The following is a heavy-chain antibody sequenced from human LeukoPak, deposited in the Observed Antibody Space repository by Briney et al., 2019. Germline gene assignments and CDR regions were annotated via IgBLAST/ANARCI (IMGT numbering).Heavy chain of an antibody. CDR2: ISSGNSYI. V-gene: IGHV3-21*01. CDR1: GFTFSSYS. Sequence: GGSLRLSCAASGFTFSSYSMNWVRQAPGKGLEWVSSISSGNSYIYYAESVKGRFTISRDNAKNSLYLQMNSLRAEDTAVYYCARDGLLAARPIDYWGQGTLVTVSS. J-gene: IGHJ4*02. D-gene: IGHD6-6*01. CDR3: ARDGLLAARPIDY.